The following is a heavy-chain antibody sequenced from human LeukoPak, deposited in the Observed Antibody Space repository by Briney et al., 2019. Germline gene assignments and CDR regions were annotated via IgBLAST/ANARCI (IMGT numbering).Heavy chain of an antibody. Sequence: PGGPLRLSCAASGFTVSSNYMSWVRQAPGKGLEWVSVIYSGGSTYYADSVKGRFTISRDNSKSTLYIQMNSLRAEDTAVYYCAREGYWSTNWYKFGSLLRYFDLWGRGTLVTVSS. CDR1: GFTVSSNY. V-gene: IGHV3-53*01. CDR2: IYSGGST. D-gene: IGHD6-13*01. CDR3: AREGYWSTNWYKFGSLLRYFDL. J-gene: IGHJ2*01.